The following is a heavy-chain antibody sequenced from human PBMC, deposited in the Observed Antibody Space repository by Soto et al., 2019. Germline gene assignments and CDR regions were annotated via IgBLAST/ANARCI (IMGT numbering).Heavy chain of an antibody. CDR1: GYTFTSYG. D-gene: IGHD3-10*01. V-gene: IGHV1-18*01. Sequence: QVHLVQSGAEVKKPGASVKVSCKASGYTFTSYGITWVRQAPGQGLEWMGWISAHNGNTDYAQKLQGRVIVTRATSTTTAYMQLRSLRSDDTAVYSCARGRDGAYWGQGDLVTVPS. J-gene: IGHJ4*02. CDR2: ISAHNGNT. CDR3: ARGRDGAY.